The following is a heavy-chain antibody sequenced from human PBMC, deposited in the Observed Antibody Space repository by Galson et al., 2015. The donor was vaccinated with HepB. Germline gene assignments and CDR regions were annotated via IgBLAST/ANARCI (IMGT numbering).Heavy chain of an antibody. CDR2: IIPIFGTA. J-gene: IGHJ6*03. V-gene: IGHV1-69*13. D-gene: IGHD3-22*01. CDR3: ARDQSSGTPQGMDV. CDR1: GGTFSSYA. Sequence: SVKVSCKASGGTFSSYAISWVRQAPGQGLEWMGGIIPIFGTANYAQKFQGRVAITADESTSTAYMELSSLRSEDTAVYYCARDQSSGTPQGMDVWGEGTTVTVSS.